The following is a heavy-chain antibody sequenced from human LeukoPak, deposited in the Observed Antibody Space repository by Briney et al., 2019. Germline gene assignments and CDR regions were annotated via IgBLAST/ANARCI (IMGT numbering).Heavy chain of an antibody. CDR1: GFTFDDYG. Sequence: PGGSLRLSCAASGFTFDDYGMSWVRQAPGKGLEWVSDINWNGGSTGYADSMKGRFTISRDNAKNSLYLQMNSLRTEDTALYYCARGGYYYDRSAPPNFDYWGQGTLVTVSS. V-gene: IGHV3-20*04. CDR2: INWNGGST. J-gene: IGHJ4*02. CDR3: ARGGYYYDRSAPPNFDY. D-gene: IGHD3-22*01.